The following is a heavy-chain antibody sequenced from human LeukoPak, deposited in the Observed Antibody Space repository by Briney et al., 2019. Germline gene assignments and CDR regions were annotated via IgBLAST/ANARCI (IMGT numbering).Heavy chain of an antibody. CDR1: GYTFTSYG. D-gene: IGHD2-2*03. V-gene: IGHV1-18*01. CDR2: ISAYNGNT. J-gene: IGHJ3*02. Sequence: ASVKVSCKASGYTFTSYGISWVRQAPGQGLEWMGWISAYNGNTNYAQKLQGRVTMTTDTSTSTAYMELRSLRSDDTAVYYCARVGYCSSTSCYRVSAFDIWGQGTMVTVSS. CDR3: ARVGYCSSTSCYRVSAFDI.